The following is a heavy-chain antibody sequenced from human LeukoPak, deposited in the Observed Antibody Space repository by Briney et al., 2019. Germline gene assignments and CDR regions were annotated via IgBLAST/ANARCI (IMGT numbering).Heavy chain of an antibody. CDR2: ISSSSSYI. CDR1: GFTFSSYS. D-gene: IGHD3-9*01. Sequence: GGSLRLSCAASGFTFSSYSMNWVRQAPGKGLEWVSSISSSSSYIYYADSVKGRFTISRDNAKNSLYLQMNSLRAEDTAVYYCARGRRSYDILTGYYDYWGQGTLVTVPS. J-gene: IGHJ4*02. V-gene: IGHV3-21*01. CDR3: ARGRRSYDILTGYYDY.